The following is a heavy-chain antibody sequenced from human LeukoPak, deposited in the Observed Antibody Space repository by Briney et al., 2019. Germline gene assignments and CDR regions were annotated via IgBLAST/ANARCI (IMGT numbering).Heavy chain of an antibody. Sequence: SVKVSCKASGGTFSSYAISWVRQAPGQGLEWMGGIIPIFGTANYAQKFQGRVTITADESTSTAYMELSSLRSEDTAVYYCARVLTTYYYGSGSYEDAFDIWGQGTMVTVSS. D-gene: IGHD3-10*01. J-gene: IGHJ3*02. CDR3: ARVLTTYYYGSGSYEDAFDI. V-gene: IGHV1-69*01. CDR1: GGTFSSYA. CDR2: IIPIFGTA.